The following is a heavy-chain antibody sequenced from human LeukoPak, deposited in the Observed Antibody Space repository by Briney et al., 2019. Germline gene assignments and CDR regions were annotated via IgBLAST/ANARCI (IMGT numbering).Heavy chain of an antibody. D-gene: IGHD3-22*01. CDR3: ARALVRTYYYDSSSAFDI. V-gene: IGHV1-69*05. CDR1: GGTFSSCA. Sequence: SVKVSRKASGGTFSSCAISWVRQAPGQGLEWMGRIIPIFGTANYAQKFQGRVTITTDESTSTAYMELSSLRSEDTAVYYCARALVRTYYYDSSSAFDIWGQGTMVTVSS. CDR2: IIPIFGTA. J-gene: IGHJ3*02.